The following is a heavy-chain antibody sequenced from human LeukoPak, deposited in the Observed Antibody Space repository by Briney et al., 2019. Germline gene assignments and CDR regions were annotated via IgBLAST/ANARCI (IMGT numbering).Heavy chain of an antibody. Sequence: GGSLRLSCAASGFIFGDYNMNWVRQAPGKGLEWVSYISSGGSTIYYADTVKGRFTISRDNARNSLYLQMNGLTDEDTAVYYCARDDLRGYSSSWYGIFDSWGQGTLVTVSS. CDR2: ISSGGSTI. D-gene: IGHD6-13*01. CDR1: GFIFGDYN. CDR3: ARDDLRGYSSSWYGIFDS. V-gene: IGHV3-48*02. J-gene: IGHJ4*02.